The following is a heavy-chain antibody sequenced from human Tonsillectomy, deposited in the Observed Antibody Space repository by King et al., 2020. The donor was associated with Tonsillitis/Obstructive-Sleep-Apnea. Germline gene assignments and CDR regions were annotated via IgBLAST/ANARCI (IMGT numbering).Heavy chain of an antibody. Sequence: VQLVQSGAEVKKPGASVKASCKASGYTFTTYAIHWVRQAPGQRLEWMGWINAGNGNTKYSQKFQGRVTITRDTSASTAYMELSSLRSEDTAVYYCAGDGGQSVVYYYMDVWGKGTTVTVSS. CDR1: GYTFTTYA. D-gene: IGHD2-2*01. CDR2: INAGNGNT. V-gene: IGHV1-3*01. CDR3: AGDGGQSVVYYYMDV. J-gene: IGHJ6*03.